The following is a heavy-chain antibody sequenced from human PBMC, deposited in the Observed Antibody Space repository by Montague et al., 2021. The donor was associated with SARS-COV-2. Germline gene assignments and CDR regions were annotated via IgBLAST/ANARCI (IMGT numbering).Heavy chain of an antibody. D-gene: IGHD1-26*01. CDR3: AREGVGSTHYFDY. Sequence: SLRLSCAASGFTISTFEMNWVRQAPGQGLEWVSYISRSGNTIYYADSVRGRFTISRDNAKNSLYLQMNSLRAEDTALYYCAREGVGSTHYFDYWGQGTLVTVSS. V-gene: IGHV3-48*03. CDR1: GFTISTFE. CDR2: ISRSGNTI. J-gene: IGHJ4*02.